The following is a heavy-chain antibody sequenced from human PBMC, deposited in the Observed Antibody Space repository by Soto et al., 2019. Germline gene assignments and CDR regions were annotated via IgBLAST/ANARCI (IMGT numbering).Heavy chain of an antibody. CDR3: ARDGSSGWAGGYYYYYYGMDV. CDR2: INPNSGGT. V-gene: IGHV1-2*04. D-gene: IGHD6-19*01. Sequence: ASVKVSCKASGYTFTGYYMHWVRQAPGQGLEWMGWINPNSGGTNYAQKFQGWVTMTRDTSISTAYMELSRLRSDDTAVYYCARDGSSGWAGGYYYYYYGMDVWGQGTTVTVSS. CDR1: GYTFTGYY. J-gene: IGHJ6*02.